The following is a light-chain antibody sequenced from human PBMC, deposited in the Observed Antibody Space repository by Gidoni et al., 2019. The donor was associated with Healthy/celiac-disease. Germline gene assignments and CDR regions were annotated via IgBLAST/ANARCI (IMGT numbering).Light chain of an antibody. Sequence: DIVMTQSPLSLPVTPGEPASISCRSSQRLLHSNGYTYWDWYLQQPGQSPQLLIYLGSNRASGVPDRCSGSGSGTDFTLKISRVEAEDVGVYYCMQALQTPRLSVGRGTKVEIK. V-gene: IGKV2-28*01. CDR1: QRLLHSNGYTY. CDR2: LGS. CDR3: MQALQTPRLS. J-gene: IGKJ4*01.